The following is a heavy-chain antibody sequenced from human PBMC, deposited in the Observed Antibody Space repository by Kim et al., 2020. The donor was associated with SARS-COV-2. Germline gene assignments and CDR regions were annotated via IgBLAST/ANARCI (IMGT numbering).Heavy chain of an antibody. CDR1: GFTFSSYG. V-gene: IGHV3-30*18. CDR2: ISYDGSNK. CDR3: AKERSGIVVVTATFDY. Sequence: GGSLRLSCAASGFTFSSYGMHWVRQAPGKGLEWVAVISYDGSNKYYADSVKGRFTISRDNSKNTLYLQMNSVRAEDTAVYYCAKERSGIVVVTATFDYWGQGTLVTVSS. D-gene: IGHD2-21*02. J-gene: IGHJ4*02.